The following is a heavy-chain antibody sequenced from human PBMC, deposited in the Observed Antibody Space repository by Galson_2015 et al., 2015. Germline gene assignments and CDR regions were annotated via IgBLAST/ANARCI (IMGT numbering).Heavy chain of an antibody. D-gene: IGHD6-25*01. CDR3: AKVVGGSGWVFDC. V-gene: IGHV3-23*01. CDR1: GFTFSSYA. J-gene: IGHJ4*02. Sequence: SLRLSCAASGFTFSSYAMNWVRQAPGKGLEWVSAIFASGSNTYYADSVRGRFTISRDNSKNTLYLQMDSLRAEDTAVYYCAKVVGGSGWVFDCWGQGTLVTVSS. CDR2: IFASGSNT.